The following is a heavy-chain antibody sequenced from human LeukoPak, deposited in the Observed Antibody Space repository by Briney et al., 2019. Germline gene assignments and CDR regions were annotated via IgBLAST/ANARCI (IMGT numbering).Heavy chain of an antibody. CDR2: IYYSGST. J-gene: IGHJ4*02. V-gene: IGHV4-59*01. D-gene: IGHD5-24*01. CDR1: GGSISSYY. CDR3: ARSEMATNPLDY. Sequence: PSETLSLTCTVSGGSISSYYWSWIRQPPGKGLERIGYIYYSGSTNYNPSLKSRVTISVDTSKNQFSLKLSSVTAADTAVYYCARSEMATNPLDYWGQGTLVTVSS.